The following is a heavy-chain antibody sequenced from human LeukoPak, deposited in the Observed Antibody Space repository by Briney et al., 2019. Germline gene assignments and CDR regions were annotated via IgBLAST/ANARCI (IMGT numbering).Heavy chain of an antibody. CDR1: GGSISSGDYY. CDR2: IYYSEST. V-gene: IGHV4-30-4*01. J-gene: IGHJ4*02. CDR3: ARDAHLKPLYYFDY. Sequence: SETLSLTCTVSGGSISSGDYYWSWIRQPPGKGLEWIGYIYYSESTYYNPSLKSRVTISVDTSKNQFSLKLSSVTAADTAVYYCARDAHLKPLYYFDYWGQGTLVTVSS.